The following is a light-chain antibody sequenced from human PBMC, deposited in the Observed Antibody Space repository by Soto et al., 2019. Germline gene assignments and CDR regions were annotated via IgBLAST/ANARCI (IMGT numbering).Light chain of an antibody. CDR3: SSYTGSSTLV. Sequence: QSALTQPASVSGSPGQSITISCTGTSSDVGGYNYVSWYQQHPGKAPKLMNYEVSNRPSGVSNRFSGSKSGNTASLTISGLQAEDEADYYCSSYTGSSTLVFGGGTKLTVL. J-gene: IGLJ2*01. CDR2: EVS. V-gene: IGLV2-14*01. CDR1: SSDVGGYNY.